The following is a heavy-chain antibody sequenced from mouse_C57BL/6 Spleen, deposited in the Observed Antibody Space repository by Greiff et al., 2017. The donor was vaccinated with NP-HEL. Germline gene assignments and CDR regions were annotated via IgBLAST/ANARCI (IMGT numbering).Heavy chain of an antibody. CDR3: ARTTVVATKEFDY. V-gene: IGHV1-69*01. Sequence: QVQLQQPGAELVMPGASVKLSCKASGYTFTSYWMHWVKQRPGQGLEWIGEIDPSDSYTNYNQKFKGKSTLTVDKSSSTAYMQLSSLTSEDSAVYYCARTTVVATKEFDYWGQGTTLTVSS. J-gene: IGHJ2*01. D-gene: IGHD1-1*01. CDR2: IDPSDSYT. CDR1: GYTFTSYW.